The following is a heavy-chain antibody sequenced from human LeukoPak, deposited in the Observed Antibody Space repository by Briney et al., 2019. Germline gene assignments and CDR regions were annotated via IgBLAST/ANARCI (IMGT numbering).Heavy chain of an antibody. D-gene: IGHD3-10*01. Sequence: ASVTVSCKPSGYTFTSYGIIWLRQAPGQGLEWMGWISAHNGYTHYAQKLQGRATMTTDTSTSTAYMELRSLRSDDTAVYYCARGASYYYGSGSEIGYWGQGTLVTVSS. CDR2: ISAHNGYT. J-gene: IGHJ4*02. CDR1: GYTFTSYG. CDR3: ARGASYYYGSGSEIGY. V-gene: IGHV1-18*01.